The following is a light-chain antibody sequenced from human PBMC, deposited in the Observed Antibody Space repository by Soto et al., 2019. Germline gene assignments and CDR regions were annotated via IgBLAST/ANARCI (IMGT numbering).Light chain of an antibody. V-gene: IGKV3-20*01. J-gene: IGKJ4*01. CDR3: QQYVTSQLT. Sequence: DIVLTQSPGTLFLSPGERATLSCRASQSVTYGYLAWYQLKPGQAPRLLIFGASIRATGIPDRFSDSGSGTDFTLSISRLETEDFAVYYCQQYVTSQLTFGGGTKVAIK. CDR2: GAS. CDR1: QSVTYGY.